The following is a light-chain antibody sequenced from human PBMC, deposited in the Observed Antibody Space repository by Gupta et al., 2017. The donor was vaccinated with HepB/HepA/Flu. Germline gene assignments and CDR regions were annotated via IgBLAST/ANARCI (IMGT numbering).Light chain of an antibody. CDR3: ETWDINTHGGV. V-gene: IGLV4-60*03. J-gene: IGLJ2*01. CDR1: SGHSSYI. Sequence: QPVLTQSSSASASLGSAVKLTCTLSSGHSSYIIAWHQQQPGKAPRYLMKLEGSGSYNKGSGVPDRISGSSSGADRYLTISNLQSEDEADYYCETWDINTHGGVFGGGTKLTVL. CDR2: LEGSGSY.